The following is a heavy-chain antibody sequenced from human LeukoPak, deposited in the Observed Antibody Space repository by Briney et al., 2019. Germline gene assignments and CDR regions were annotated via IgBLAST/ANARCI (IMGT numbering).Heavy chain of an antibody. CDR1: GGSISSSSYY. CDR2: IFYSGST. CDR3: AVGGVYGDYVGYYYYYGMDV. V-gene: IGHV4-39*07. J-gene: IGHJ6*02. Sequence: PSETLSLTCIVSGGSISSSSYYWGWIRQPPGKGLEWIGSIFYSGSTYYNASLKSRVTISVDTSKNQFSLKLSSVTAADTAVYYCAVGGVYGDYVGYYYYYGMDVWGQGTTVTVSS. D-gene: IGHD4-17*01.